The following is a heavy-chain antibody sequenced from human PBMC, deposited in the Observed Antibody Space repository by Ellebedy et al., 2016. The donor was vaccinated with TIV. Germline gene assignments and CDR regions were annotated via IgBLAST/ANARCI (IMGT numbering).Heavy chain of an antibody. J-gene: IGHJ3*01. D-gene: IGHD3-16*01. CDR2: ITPKSEGGTG. Sequence: GGSLRLXCVASGLTVIDAYMYWVRQAPGKGLEWIGRITPKSEGGTGDYAAPVRGRFTVSRDESLNTLYLDMRSLKIEDTGTYYCTPHWGFNFWGQGTVVTVSS. V-gene: IGHV3-15*01. CDR3: TPHWGFNF. CDR1: GLTVIDAY.